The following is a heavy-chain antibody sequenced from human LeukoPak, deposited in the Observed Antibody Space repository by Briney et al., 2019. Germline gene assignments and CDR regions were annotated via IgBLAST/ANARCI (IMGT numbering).Heavy chain of an antibody. D-gene: IGHD6-19*01. CDR3: AKAEWGPVAANFDY. CDR2: ISGSGGST. CDR1: GFTFSSYA. Sequence: GGSLRLSCAASGFTFSSYAMSWVRQAPGKGLEWVSAISGSGGSTYYADSVKGRFTTSRDNSKNTLYLQMNSLRAEDTAVYYCAKAEWGPVAANFDYWGQGTLVTVSS. J-gene: IGHJ4*02. V-gene: IGHV3-23*01.